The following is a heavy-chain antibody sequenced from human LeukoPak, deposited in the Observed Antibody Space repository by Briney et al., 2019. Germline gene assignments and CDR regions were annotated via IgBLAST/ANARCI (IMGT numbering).Heavy chain of an antibody. CDR3: AKGEMATSN. CDR2: ISSRGSYL. J-gene: IGHJ4*02. Sequence: GSLRLSCAASGFTFRDYYMNWVRQAPGKGLEWLSSISSRGSYLHYADSVKGRFTISRDNSKNTLFLQMNSLRVEDSAIYYCAKGEMATSNWGQGTLVTVSS. CDR1: GFTFRDYY. D-gene: IGHD3-16*01. V-gene: IGHV3-21*04.